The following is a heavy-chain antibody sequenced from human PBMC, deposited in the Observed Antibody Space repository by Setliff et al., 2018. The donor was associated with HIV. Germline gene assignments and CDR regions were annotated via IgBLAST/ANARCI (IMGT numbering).Heavy chain of an antibody. CDR3: THENNFRSVYFAS. Sequence: GSGPTLVNPTQTLTLTCDFSGFSLATDGVAVGWIRQPPGKGPEWLALIYWDGDKRYNPSLKDRLTITKATSNNHVVLMMSNMDPADTATYYCTHENNFRSVYFASWGQGTLVTVSS. V-gene: IGHV2-5*02. J-gene: IGHJ4*02. D-gene: IGHD1-1*01. CDR1: GFSLATDGVA. CDR2: IYWDGDK.